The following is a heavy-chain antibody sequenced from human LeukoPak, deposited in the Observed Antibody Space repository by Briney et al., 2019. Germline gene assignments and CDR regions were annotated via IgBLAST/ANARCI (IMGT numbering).Heavy chain of an antibody. CDR1: GGSISSCY. D-gene: IGHD2-21*01. V-gene: IGHV4-59*01. CDR2: IYYSGST. J-gene: IGHJ6*03. CDR3: ARDCGGDCSPAYYYYYYMDV. Sequence: SETLSLTCTVSGGSISSCYWSWIRQPPGKGLEWIGYIYYSGSTNYNPSLKSRVTISVDTSKNQFSLKLSSVTAADTAVYYCARDCGGDCSPAYYYYYYMDVWGKGTTVTVSS.